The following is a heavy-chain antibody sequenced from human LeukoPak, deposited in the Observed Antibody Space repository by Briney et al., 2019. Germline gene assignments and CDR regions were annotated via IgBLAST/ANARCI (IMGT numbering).Heavy chain of an antibody. CDR3: ARVSTVTPRF. V-gene: IGHV3-48*01. CDR1: GFTFTSYW. Sequence: GGSLRLSCAASGFTFTSYWMNWVRQAPGKGLEWVSFISSDSDAIYYADSVKGRFTISRDSAKNSLYLQMNSLRAEDTAVYYCARVSTVTPRFWGQGTLVTVSS. J-gene: IGHJ4*02. D-gene: IGHD4-17*01. CDR2: ISSDSDAI.